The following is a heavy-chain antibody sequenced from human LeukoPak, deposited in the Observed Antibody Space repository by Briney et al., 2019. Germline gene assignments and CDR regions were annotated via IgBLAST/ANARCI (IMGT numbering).Heavy chain of an antibody. CDR3: ARVIYYDFWSGYYSYYYYYMDV. Sequence: GGSLRLSCEASGFTFSSYSMNWVRQAPGKGLEWVSYISSSSSTIYYADSVKGRFTISRDNAKNSLYLQMNSLRAEDTAVYYCARVIYYDFWSGYYSYYYYYMDVWGKGTTVTVSS. J-gene: IGHJ6*03. D-gene: IGHD3-3*01. CDR1: GFTFSSYS. V-gene: IGHV3-48*01. CDR2: ISSSSSTI.